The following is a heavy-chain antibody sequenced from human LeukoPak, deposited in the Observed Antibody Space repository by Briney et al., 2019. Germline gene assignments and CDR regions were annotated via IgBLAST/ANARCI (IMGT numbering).Heavy chain of an antibody. Sequence: ASVKVSCKASGGTFSSYAISWVRQAPGQGLEWMGGIIPIFGTANYAQKFQGRVTITADKSTSTAYMELSSLRSEDTAVYYCARESRFLEWLPFDYWGQGTLVTVSS. D-gene: IGHD3-3*01. CDR1: GGTFSSYA. J-gene: IGHJ4*02. CDR2: IIPIFGTA. CDR3: ARESRFLEWLPFDY. V-gene: IGHV1-69*06.